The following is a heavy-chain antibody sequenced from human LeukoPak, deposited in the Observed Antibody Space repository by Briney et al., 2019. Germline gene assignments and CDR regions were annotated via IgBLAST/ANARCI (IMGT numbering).Heavy chain of an antibody. CDR2: ISGSGGST. V-gene: IGHV3-23*01. CDR1: GFTFSSYA. CDR3: AKDFTVEATTPPFFFDY. Sequence: GGSLRLSCAASGFTFSSYAMSWVRQAPGKGLEWVSAISGSGGSTYYADSVKGRFTISRDNSKNTLYLQMNSLRAEDTAVYYCAKDFTVEATTPPFFFDYWGQGTLVTVSS. J-gene: IGHJ4*02. D-gene: IGHD1-26*01.